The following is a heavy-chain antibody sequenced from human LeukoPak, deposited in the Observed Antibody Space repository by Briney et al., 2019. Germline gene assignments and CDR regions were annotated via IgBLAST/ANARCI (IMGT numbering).Heavy chain of an antibody. CDR3: ARDTYYYDSSGPTAFDI. V-gene: IGHV3-30-3*01. J-gene: IGHJ3*02. CDR2: ISYDGSNK. CDR1: GFTFSSYA. D-gene: IGHD3-22*01. Sequence: TGGSLRLSCAASGFTFSSYAMHWVRQAPGKGLEWVAVISYDGSNKYYADSVKGRFTISRDNSKNTLYLQMNSLRAEDTAVYYCARDTYYYDSSGPTAFDIWGQGTMVTVSS.